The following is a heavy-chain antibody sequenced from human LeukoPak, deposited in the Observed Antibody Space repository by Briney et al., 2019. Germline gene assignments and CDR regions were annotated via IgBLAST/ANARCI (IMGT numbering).Heavy chain of an antibody. CDR2: IRYVGSNK. Sequence: GGSLRLSCAASGFTFSSYGTHWVRQAPGKGLEWVAFIRYVGSNKYYADSVKGRFTISRDNSKNTLYLQMNSLRAEDTAVYYCAKDLGDIVVVPAAIPYGAFDIWGQGTMVTVSS. V-gene: IGHV3-30*02. CDR1: GFTFSSYG. J-gene: IGHJ3*02. CDR3: AKDLGDIVVVPAAIPYGAFDI. D-gene: IGHD2-2*01.